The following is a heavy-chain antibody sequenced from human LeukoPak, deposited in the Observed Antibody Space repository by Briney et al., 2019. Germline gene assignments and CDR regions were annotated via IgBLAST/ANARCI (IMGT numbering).Heavy chain of an antibody. CDR1: GGTFSSYA. V-gene: IGHV1-69*13. CDR2: IIPIFGTA. Sequence: GASVKVSCKASGGTFSSYAISWVRQAPGQGLEWMGGIIPIFGTANYAQKFQGRVTITADESTSTAYMELSSLRSEDTAVYYCARGIGDYSSSYTDYWGQGTLVTVSS. CDR3: ARGIGDYSSSYTDY. J-gene: IGHJ4*02. D-gene: IGHD6-13*01.